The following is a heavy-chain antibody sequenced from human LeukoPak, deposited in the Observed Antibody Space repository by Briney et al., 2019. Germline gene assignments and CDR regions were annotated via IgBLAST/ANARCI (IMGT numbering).Heavy chain of an antibody. Sequence: PSETLSLTCAVYGGSFSGYYWSWLRQPPGKGLEWIGEINHSGSTNYNPSLKSRVTISVDTSKNQFSLKLSSVTAADTAVYYCARGGYLFSDYVWGSYRPIDYWGQGTLVTVSS. J-gene: IGHJ4*02. CDR3: ARGGYLFSDYVWGSYRPIDY. CDR1: GGSFSGYY. CDR2: INHSGST. D-gene: IGHD3-16*02. V-gene: IGHV4-34*01.